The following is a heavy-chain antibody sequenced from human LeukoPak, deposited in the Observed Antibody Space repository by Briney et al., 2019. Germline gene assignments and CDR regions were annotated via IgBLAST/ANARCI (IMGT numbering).Heavy chain of an antibody. Sequence: ASVRVSCKASGYTFTGYYMHWVRQAPGQGLEWMGRINPNSGGTNYAQKFQGRVTMTRDTSISTAYMELSRLRSDDTAVYYCARDGETNDYGDYPFDYWGQGTLVTVSP. CDR2: INPNSGGT. V-gene: IGHV1-2*06. D-gene: IGHD4-17*01. CDR1: GYTFTGYY. J-gene: IGHJ4*02. CDR3: ARDGETNDYGDYPFDY.